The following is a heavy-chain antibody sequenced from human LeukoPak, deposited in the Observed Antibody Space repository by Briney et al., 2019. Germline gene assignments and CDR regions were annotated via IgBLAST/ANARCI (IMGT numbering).Heavy chain of an antibody. CDR1: GFTFSSYG. CDR2: IRYDGTNK. Sequence: GGSLRLSCAASGFTFSSYGMHWVRQAPGKGLEWVAFIRYDGTNKYYADSVKGRFTISRDNSKNTLYLQMNSLRAEDTAVYYCARGPLLLWFGEASEAFDYWGQGTLVTVSS. D-gene: IGHD3-10*01. J-gene: IGHJ4*02. V-gene: IGHV3-30*02. CDR3: ARGPLLLWFGEASEAFDY.